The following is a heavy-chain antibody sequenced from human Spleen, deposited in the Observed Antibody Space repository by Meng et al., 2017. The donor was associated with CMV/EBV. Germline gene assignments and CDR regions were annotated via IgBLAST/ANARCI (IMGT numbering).Heavy chain of an antibody. Sequence: QVQLVQPAYELKKSGASVKVSCKASGYTFTSYALSWVRQAPGQGLEWMGWINTNNAIPTYAQGFTERFVFSVDTSVSTTYLQISSLKAEDTAVYYCAALERGGTDYWGQGTLVTVSS. D-gene: IGHD1-14*01. CDR2: INTNNAIP. J-gene: IGHJ4*02. CDR1: GYTFTSYA. V-gene: IGHV7-4-1*02. CDR3: AALERGGTDY.